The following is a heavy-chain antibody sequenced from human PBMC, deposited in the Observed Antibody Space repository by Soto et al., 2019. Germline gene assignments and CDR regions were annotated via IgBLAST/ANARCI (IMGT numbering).Heavy chain of an antibody. CDR3: TRSRCSGSGSCYVV. CDR1: GFTFSGSA. Sequence: EVQLVESGGGLVQPGGSLKLSCAASGFTFSGSAMHWVRQASGKGLEWVGRIRSKANSYATAYAASVKGRFTISRDDSKNTAYLQMNSLKTEDTAVYYCTRSRCSGSGSCYVVWGQGTTVTVSS. J-gene: IGHJ6*02. D-gene: IGHD2-15*01. CDR2: IRSKANSYAT. V-gene: IGHV3-73*01.